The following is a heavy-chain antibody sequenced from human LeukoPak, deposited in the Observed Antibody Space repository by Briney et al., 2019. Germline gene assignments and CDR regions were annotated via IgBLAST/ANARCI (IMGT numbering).Heavy chain of an antibody. CDR2: VSSSGGIP. D-gene: IGHD2-8*01. J-gene: IGHJ4*02. V-gene: IGHV3-23*01. CDR1: GSRFSSFA. Sequence: SGGSLRLSCEASGSRFSSFAMSWVRQTPGKGLEWVSSVSSSGGIPHYADAVKGRFTISRDNSQNTLYLHMNSLRGEDTAVYYCAKDKDSTSSNGFTHWGQGTLVTVSS. CDR3: AKDKDSTSSNGFTH.